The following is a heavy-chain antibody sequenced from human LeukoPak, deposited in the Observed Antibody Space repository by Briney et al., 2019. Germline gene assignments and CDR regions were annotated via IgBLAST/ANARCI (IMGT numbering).Heavy chain of an antibody. CDR1: GFTFSSYA. V-gene: IGHV3-21*01. D-gene: IGHD6-6*01. Sequence: GGSLRLSCAASGFTFSSYAMSWVRQAPGKGLEWVSSISSSSSYIYYVDSVKGRFTISRDNAKNSLYLQMNSLRAEDTAVYYCARGGSSSRSLDYWGQGTLVTVSS. J-gene: IGHJ4*02. CDR2: ISSSSSYI. CDR3: ARGGSSSRSLDY.